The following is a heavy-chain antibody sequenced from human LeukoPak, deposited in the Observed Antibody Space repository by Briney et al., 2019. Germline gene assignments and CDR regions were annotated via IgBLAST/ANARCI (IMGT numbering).Heavy chain of an antibody. CDR3: ARNKAARTYYYYYMDV. J-gene: IGHJ6*03. CDR1: GFTVSSNY. Sequence: PGGSLRLSCAASGFTVSSNYMSWVRQAPGKGLEWVSVIYSGGSTYYADSVKGRFTISRDNSKNTLYLQMNSLRAEDTAVYYCARNKAARTYYYYYMDVWGKGTTVTVSS. V-gene: IGHV3-53*01. CDR2: IYSGGST. D-gene: IGHD6-6*01.